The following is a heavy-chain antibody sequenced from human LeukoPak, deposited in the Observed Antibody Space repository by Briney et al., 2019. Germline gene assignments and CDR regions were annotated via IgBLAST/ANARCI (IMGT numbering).Heavy chain of an antibody. CDR2: VSGYNDNT. CDR1: GYIFTTYG. V-gene: IGHV1-18*01. D-gene: IGHD3-3*01. J-gene: IGHJ4*02. CDR3: ARDAIQGRLTSDY. Sequence: ASVKVSCKASGYIFTTYGISWVRQAPGQGLDWMGWVSGYNDNTKYAQKLQGRVTMTTDTSTSTAYMELRSLRSDDTAVYYCARDAIQGRLTSDYWGQGTLVTVSS.